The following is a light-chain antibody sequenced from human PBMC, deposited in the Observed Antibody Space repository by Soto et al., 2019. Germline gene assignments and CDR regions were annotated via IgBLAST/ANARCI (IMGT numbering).Light chain of an antibody. CDR2: GAS. Sequence: EIVLTQSPGTLSLSPGERATLSCRAIQSFTRIYLAWYQQRPGQAPRLLMYGASNRATGIPDRFSGSGSGTDFTLTISRLEPEDFAVYYCQQYGNSPNTFGQGTRLEIK. V-gene: IGKV3-20*01. CDR3: QQYGNSPNT. J-gene: IGKJ5*01. CDR1: QSFTRIY.